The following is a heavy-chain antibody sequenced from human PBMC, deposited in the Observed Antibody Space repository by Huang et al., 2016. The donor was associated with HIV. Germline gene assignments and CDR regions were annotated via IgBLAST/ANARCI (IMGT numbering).Heavy chain of an antibody. CDR1: GFTFSSYS. V-gene: IGHV3-21*01. D-gene: IGHD3-22*01. CDR2: ISRVGSYI. Sequence: DVQLVESGGGLVKPGGSLRLSCAAFGFTFSSYSLNWVRQAPGKGLEWVSSISRVGSYIYYADSGKGRFTISRDNAKNSLHLEMNSLRAEDTAVYYCARSYYYDSSGNDAFDIWGQGTMVTVSS. J-gene: IGHJ3*02. CDR3: ARSYYYDSSGNDAFDI.